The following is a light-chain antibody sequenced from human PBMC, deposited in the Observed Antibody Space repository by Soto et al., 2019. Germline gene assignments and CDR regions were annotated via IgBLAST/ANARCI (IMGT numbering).Light chain of an antibody. CDR1: QSISSY. CDR3: QQSYRRPQI. CDR2: AAS. J-gene: IGKJ1*01. V-gene: IGKV1-8*01. Sequence: AILVTQCASSFSASIGDRVTITCRASQSISSYLGWYQQKPGKAPKLLIYAASTLQSGVPSMSSGSGSGTDFTITIRSLQTEDVATYYCQQSYRRPQIFDQGNKV.